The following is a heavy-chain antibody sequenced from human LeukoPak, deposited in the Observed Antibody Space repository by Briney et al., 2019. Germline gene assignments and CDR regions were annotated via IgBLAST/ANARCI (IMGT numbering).Heavy chain of an antibody. D-gene: IGHD3-22*01. CDR1: GYTFTSYY. CDR3: ARAHGRYYYDSSGYYYFDY. J-gene: IGHJ4*02. Sequence: ASVKVSCKASGYTFTSYYMHWVRQAPGQGLEWMGIINPSGGSTSYAQKFQGRVTITADESTSTAYMELSSLRSEDTAVYYCARAHGRYYYDSSGYYYFDYWGQGTLVTVSS. V-gene: IGHV1-46*01. CDR2: INPSGGST.